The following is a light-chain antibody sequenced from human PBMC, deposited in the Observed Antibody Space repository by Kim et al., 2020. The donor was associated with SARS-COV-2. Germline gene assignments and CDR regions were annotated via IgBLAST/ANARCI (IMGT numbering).Light chain of an antibody. CDR2: EVS. J-gene: IGLJ2*01. CDR1: SSYVAGYNF. CDR3: SSYAGSNTLV. Sequence: PSCTLPSTGPSSYVAGYNFVSSYQQHPGTAPKLMIYEVSKRPSGVPARFSGSKSGNTASLTVSGLRAEDESDYYCSSYAGSNTLVFGGGTQLTVL. V-gene: IGLV2-8*01.